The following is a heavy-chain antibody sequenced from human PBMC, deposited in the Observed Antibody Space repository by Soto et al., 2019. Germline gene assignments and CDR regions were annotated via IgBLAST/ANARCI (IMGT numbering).Heavy chain of an antibody. Sequence: EVQLLESGGGLVQPGGSLRLSCAASGFTFSNHAMSWVRQAPGKGLEWVSAVSGSGGSTYYADSVKGRFTISRDNSKNTLYLQMNSLRAEDTAVYHCAKSVYVGRGLESWGQGTLVTVSS. CDR2: VSGSGGST. V-gene: IGHV3-23*01. J-gene: IGHJ4*02. CDR1: GFTFSNHA. D-gene: IGHD2-8*01. CDR3: AKSVYVGRGLES.